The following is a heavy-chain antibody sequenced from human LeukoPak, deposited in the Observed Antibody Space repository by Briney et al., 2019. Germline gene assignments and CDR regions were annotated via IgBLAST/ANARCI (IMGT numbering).Heavy chain of an antibody. CDR2: IYYSGST. Sequence: PSETLSLTCTVSGGSISSGDYYWSWIRQPPGKGLEWIGYIYYSGSTYYNPSLKSRVTISVDTSKNQFSLKLSSVTAADTAVYYCARGYCSSTSCRDYWGQGTLVTVSS. CDR3: ARGYCSSTSCRDY. D-gene: IGHD2-2*01. V-gene: IGHV4-30-4*01. J-gene: IGHJ4*02. CDR1: GGSISSGDYY.